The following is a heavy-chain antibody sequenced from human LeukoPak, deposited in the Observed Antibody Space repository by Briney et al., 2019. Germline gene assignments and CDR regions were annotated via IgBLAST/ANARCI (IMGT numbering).Heavy chain of an antibody. J-gene: IGHJ6*02. CDR1: GFTFSSYG. CDR3: ARDDWGFRYYYGMDV. V-gene: IGHV3-33*01. CDR2: IWHDGSNK. Sequence: GGSLRLSCAASGFTFSSYGMHWVRKAPGKGLEWVAVIWHDGSNKYYADSVKGRFTISRDNSKNTLYLQMNSLRAEDTAVYYCARDDWGFRYYYGMDVWGQGTTVTVSS. D-gene: IGHD2-21*01.